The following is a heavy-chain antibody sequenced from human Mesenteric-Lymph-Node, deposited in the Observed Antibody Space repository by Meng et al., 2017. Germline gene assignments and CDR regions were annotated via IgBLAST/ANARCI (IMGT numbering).Heavy chain of an antibody. V-gene: IGHV4-39*07. CDR1: GGSISSSSYY. J-gene: IGHJ3*02. Sequence: QLRRREAGPGLVKPSETLSLTCTVSGGSISSSSYYWGWIRQPPGKGLEWIGSIYYSGSTYYNPSLKSRVTISVDTSKNQFSLKLSSVTAADTAVYYCASRGYSGYGDAFDIWGQGTMVTVSS. D-gene: IGHD5-12*01. CDR3: ASRGYSGYGDAFDI. CDR2: IYYSGST.